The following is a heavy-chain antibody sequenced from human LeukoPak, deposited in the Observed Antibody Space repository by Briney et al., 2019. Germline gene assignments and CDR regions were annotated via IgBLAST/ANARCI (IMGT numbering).Heavy chain of an antibody. CDR3: ARGLYYYDSSGSNHGLDTANFDY. J-gene: IGHJ4*02. D-gene: IGHD3-22*01. CDR1: GYTFTSYG. V-gene: IGHV1-18*01. CDR2: ISAYNGNT. Sequence: ASVKVSCKASGYTFTSYGISWVRQAPGQGLEWMGWISAYNGNTNYAQKLQGRVTMTTDTSTSTAYMELRSLRSDDTAVYYCARGLYYYDSSGSNHGLDTANFDYWGQGTLVTVSS.